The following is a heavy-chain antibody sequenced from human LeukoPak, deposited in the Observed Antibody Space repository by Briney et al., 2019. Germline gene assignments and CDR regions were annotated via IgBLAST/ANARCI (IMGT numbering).Heavy chain of an antibody. CDR1: GFTFDDYA. CDR2: ISEHGGNT. Sequence: PAGSLRLSCAASGFTFDDYAMHWVRQAPGKGLEWFSLISEHGGNTYYADSVKGRFTISRDNSRNSLYLQMNSLRTEDTALYYCAKDHRLIVVAYAFDIWGQGTMVTVSS. J-gene: IGHJ3*02. CDR3: AKDHRLIVVAYAFDI. D-gene: IGHD3-22*01. V-gene: IGHV3-43*02.